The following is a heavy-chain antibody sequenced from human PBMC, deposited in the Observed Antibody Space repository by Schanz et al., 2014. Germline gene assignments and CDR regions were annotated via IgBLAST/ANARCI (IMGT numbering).Heavy chain of an antibody. CDR3: ARVHIATYHYNSPGAFDI. Sequence: QVQLVQSGAEVKKPGASVKVSCKASGYTFTSYYMHWVRQAPGQGPEWMGWINAHTGNTQYAQKFQGRVNMTRDTVTTTVHLELTRLRADDTAIYYCARVHIATYHYNSPGAFDIWRQGTRVTASS. CDR1: GYTFTSYY. J-gene: IGHJ3*02. V-gene: IGHV1-2*02. CDR2: INAHTGNT. D-gene: IGHD3-10*01.